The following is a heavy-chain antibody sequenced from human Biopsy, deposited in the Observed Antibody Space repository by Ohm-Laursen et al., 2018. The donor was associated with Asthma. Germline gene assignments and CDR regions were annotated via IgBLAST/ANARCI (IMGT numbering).Heavy chain of an antibody. D-gene: IGHD3-10*01. CDR2: ISVYNGNT. Sequence: GASVTVSCPTSGYTFNSAGITWARQAPGQGLEWMGWISVYNGNTKVAQKLQDRVTMITDTSTSTAYMELRSLRSDDTAVYFCARAVDYSHYYGIDVWGQGTTVTVS. CDR1: GYTFNSAG. J-gene: IGHJ6*02. V-gene: IGHV1-18*01. CDR3: ARAVDYSHYYGIDV.